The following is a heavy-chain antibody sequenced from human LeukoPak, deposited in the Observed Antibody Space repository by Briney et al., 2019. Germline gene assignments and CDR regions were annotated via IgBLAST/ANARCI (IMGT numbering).Heavy chain of an antibody. CDR2: ISSSGSTI. V-gene: IGHV3-11*04. D-gene: IGHD4-17*01. CDR1: GFTFSDYY. J-gene: IGHJ6*03. Sequence: GGSLRLSCAASGFTFSDYYMSWTRQAPGKGLEWVSYISSSGSTIYHADSVKGRFTISRDNAKNSLYLQMNSLRAEDTAVYYCARMTTVTTLGYYYYYYMDVWGKGTTVTVSS. CDR3: ARMTTVTTLGYYYYYYMDV.